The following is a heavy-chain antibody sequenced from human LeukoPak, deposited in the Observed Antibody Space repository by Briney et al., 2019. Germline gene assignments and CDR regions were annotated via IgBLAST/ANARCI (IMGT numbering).Heavy chain of an antibody. Sequence: PSETLSLTCTVSGGSISSGGYYWSWIRQHPAKGLEWIGYIYYSGSTYYNPSLKSRVTISVDTSKNQFSLKLSSVTAADTAVYYCARAAWGGSSSWYPLDYWGQGTLVTVSS. CDR3: ARAAWGGSSSWYPLDY. V-gene: IGHV4-31*03. CDR1: GGSISSGGYY. D-gene: IGHD6-13*01. J-gene: IGHJ4*02. CDR2: IYYSGST.